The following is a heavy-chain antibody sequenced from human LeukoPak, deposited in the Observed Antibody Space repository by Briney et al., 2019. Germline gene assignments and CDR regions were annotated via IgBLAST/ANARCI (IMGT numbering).Heavy chain of an antibody. CDR1: GYTFTGYY. CDR2: INPNSGGT. Sequence: GASVKVSCKASGYTFTGYYMHWVRQAPGQGLEWMGWINPNSGGTNYAQKFQGRVTMTRDTSISTAYMELSRLRSDDTAVYYCARDLGYDSSGYYFDYWGQGTLVTVSS. J-gene: IGHJ4*02. CDR3: ARDLGYDSSGYYFDY. D-gene: IGHD3-22*01. V-gene: IGHV1-2*02.